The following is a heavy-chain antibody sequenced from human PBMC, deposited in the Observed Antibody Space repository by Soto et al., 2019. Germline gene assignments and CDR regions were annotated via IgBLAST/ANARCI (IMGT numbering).Heavy chain of an antibody. D-gene: IGHD6-13*01. J-gene: IGHJ4*02. CDR3: AKGLINGRWYAED. CDR2: ITDSGTGT. Sequence: EVHLLESGGGLVHPGESLRLSCGASGFTFSSCVMTWVRQAPGKGLEWVSCITDSGTGTYYADSVKGRFTISRDNSKNTMYLQINNLRAGDTGVYYCAKGLINGRWYAEDWGQGTLVTVSS. V-gene: IGHV3-23*01. CDR1: GFTFSSCV.